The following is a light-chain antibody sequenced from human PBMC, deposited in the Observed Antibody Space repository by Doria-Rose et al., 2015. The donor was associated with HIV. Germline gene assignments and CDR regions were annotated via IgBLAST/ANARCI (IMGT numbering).Light chain of an antibody. CDR2: AAS. V-gene: IGKV1-39*01. J-gene: IGKJ2*02. CDR3: QQSCCTPST. Sequence: DIQVTQSPSSLSASVGDRVTITCRASQSISSYLNWYQQKPGKAPKLLIYAASSLQSGVPSRFSGSGSGTDFTLTISSLRPEDFAAYYCQQSCCTPSTFGQGTKLEIK. CDR1: QSISSY.